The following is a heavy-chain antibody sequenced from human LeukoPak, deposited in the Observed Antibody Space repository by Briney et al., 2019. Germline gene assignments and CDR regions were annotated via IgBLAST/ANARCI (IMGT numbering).Heavy chain of an antibody. CDR3: ARTRRGAEWEPYDAFDI. Sequence: VASVKVSCKASGYTFTSYAMHWVRQAPGQRFEWMGWINAGNGNTKYSQKFQGRVTITRDTSASTAYMELSSLRPEDTAVYYCARTRRGAEWEPYDAFDIWGQGTMVTVSS. CDR1: GYTFTSYA. D-gene: IGHD1-26*01. J-gene: IGHJ3*02. V-gene: IGHV1-3*01. CDR2: INAGNGNT.